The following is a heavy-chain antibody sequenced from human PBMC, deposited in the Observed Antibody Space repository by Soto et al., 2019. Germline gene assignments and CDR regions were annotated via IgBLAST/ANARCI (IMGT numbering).Heavy chain of an antibody. CDR3: ARVGPRRDGYNWRGDY. CDR2: IIPIFGTA. V-gene: IGHV1-69*13. Sequence: GASVKVSCKASGGTFSSYAISWVRQAPGQGLEWMGGIIPIFGTANYAQKFQGRVTITADESTSTAYMELSSLRSEDTAVYYCARVGPRRDGYNWRGDYWGQGTLVTVSS. CDR1: GGTFSSYA. D-gene: IGHD5-12*01. J-gene: IGHJ4*02.